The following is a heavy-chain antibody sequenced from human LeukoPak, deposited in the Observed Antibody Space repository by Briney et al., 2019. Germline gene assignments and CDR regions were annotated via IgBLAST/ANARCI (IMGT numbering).Heavy chain of an antibody. Sequence: PGGSLRLSCAASGFTFSSYGMHWVRQAPGKGLEYVSGISSNGGSTYYASSVKGRFTISRDNSKNTLYLQMGSLRGEDMAVFYCARGEYDYGDYGYLGSRIDYWGQGTLVTVSS. CDR1: GFTFSSYG. J-gene: IGHJ4*02. D-gene: IGHD4-17*01. CDR3: ARGEYDYGDYGYLGSRIDY. CDR2: ISSNGGST. V-gene: IGHV3-64*01.